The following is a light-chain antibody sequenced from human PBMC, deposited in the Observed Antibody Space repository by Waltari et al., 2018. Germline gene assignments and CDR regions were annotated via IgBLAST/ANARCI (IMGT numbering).Light chain of an antibody. Sequence: EIVLTQSPGTLSLSPGQRATLSCRASQSVDTSYLAWYQQKPGQAPRLRIYGASRRATGIPDKFSGSGSGTDFNLTISRLEPEDFGVYYCQLYGTSRYTFGQGTKLEIK. V-gene: IGKV3-20*01. CDR1: QSVDTSY. CDR3: QLYGTSRYT. J-gene: IGKJ2*01. CDR2: GAS.